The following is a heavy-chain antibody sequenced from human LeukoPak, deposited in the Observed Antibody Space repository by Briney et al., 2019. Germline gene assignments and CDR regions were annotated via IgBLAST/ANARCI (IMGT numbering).Heavy chain of an antibody. CDR3: ARGRYDSRIFDY. CDR2: ISYDGSNK. D-gene: IGHD3-22*01. Sequence: PGGSLRLSCAASGFTFSSYAMHWVRQAPGKGLEWVAVISYDGSNKYYADSVKGRFTISRDNSKNTLYLQMNSLRAEDTAVYYCARGRYDSRIFDYWGQGTLVTVSS. V-gene: IGHV3-30*04. J-gene: IGHJ4*02. CDR1: GFTFSSYA.